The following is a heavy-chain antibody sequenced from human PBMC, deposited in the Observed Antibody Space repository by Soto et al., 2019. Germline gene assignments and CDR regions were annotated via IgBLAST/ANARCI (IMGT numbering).Heavy chain of an antibody. CDR3: ARDGEGDYTIQYFQH. V-gene: IGHV4-59*08. Sequence: SETLSLTCTVSGGSISSYYWSWIRQPPGKGLEWIGYIYYSGSTNYNPSLKSRVTISVDTSKNQFSLKLSSGTAADTAVYYCARDGEGDYTIQYFQHWGQGTLVTVSS. CDR1: GGSISSYY. J-gene: IGHJ1*01. D-gene: IGHD4-17*01. CDR2: IYYSGST.